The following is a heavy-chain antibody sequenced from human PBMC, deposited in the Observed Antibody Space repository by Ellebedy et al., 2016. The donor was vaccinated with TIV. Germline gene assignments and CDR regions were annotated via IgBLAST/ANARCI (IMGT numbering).Heavy chain of an antibody. V-gene: IGHV3-21*06. J-gene: IGHJ4*02. D-gene: IGHD3-3*01. CDR1: GFTFSISC. CDR3: TRDGREWSRDY. Sequence: GGSLRLSXAASGFTFSISCMTWVRQAPGKGLEWVATIVSSGREAYYADPAKGRFTISRDNVMNSVYLQLNSLSVEDTAVYYCTRDGREWSRDYWGQGTLVTVSS. CDR2: IVSSGREA.